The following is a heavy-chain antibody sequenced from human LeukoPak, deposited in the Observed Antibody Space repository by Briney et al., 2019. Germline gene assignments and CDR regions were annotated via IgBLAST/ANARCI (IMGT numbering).Heavy chain of an antibody. V-gene: IGHV4-34*01. CDR3: ARGGISVAGTRD. Sequence: KPSETLSLTCAVYGGSFSGYYWSWIRQPPGKGLEWIGEINHSGSTNYNPSLKSRVTISVDTSKNQFSLKLSSVTAADTAVYYCARGGISVAGTRDWGQGTLVTVSS. J-gene: IGHJ4*02. CDR2: INHSGST. CDR1: GGSFSGYY. D-gene: IGHD6-13*01.